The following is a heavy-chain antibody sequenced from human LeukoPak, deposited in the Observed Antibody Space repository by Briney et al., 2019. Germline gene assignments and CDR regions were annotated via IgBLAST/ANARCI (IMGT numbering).Heavy chain of an antibody. CDR2: IDPNSGGT. D-gene: IGHD2-2*01. J-gene: IGHJ4*02. CDR1: GYTFTGYY. CDR3: ARDPSTRYYTDY. Sequence: ASVKVSCKAFGYTFTGYYLHWVRQAPGQGLEWMGWIDPNSGGTNYAQTFQGRVTMTRDTSISTAYMELSRPRSDDTAVYYCARDPSTRYYTDYWGQGTLVTVSS. V-gene: IGHV1-2*02.